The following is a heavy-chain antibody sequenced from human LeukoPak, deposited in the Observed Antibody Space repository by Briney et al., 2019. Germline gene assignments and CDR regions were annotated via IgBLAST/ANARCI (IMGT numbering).Heavy chain of an antibody. CDR1: GYTFTNYY. CDR3: ARAGYDSSGYYSY. D-gene: IGHD3-22*01. CDR2: INPSGGST. V-gene: IGHV1-46*01. Sequence: ASVKVSCKASGYTFTNYYMHWMRQAPGQGLEWIGIINPSGGSTSYAQKFQGRVTMTRDTTTSTVYMELSSLRSDDTAVYYCARAGYDSSGYYSYWGQGTLVTVSS. J-gene: IGHJ4*02.